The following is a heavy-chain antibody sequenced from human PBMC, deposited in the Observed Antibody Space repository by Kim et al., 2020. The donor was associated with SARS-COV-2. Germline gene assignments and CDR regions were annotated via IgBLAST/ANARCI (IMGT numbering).Heavy chain of an antibody. Sequence: GYADSVKGRFTISRDNAKNSLYLQMNSLRAGDTALYYCASTPLSRGAFDIWGQGTMVTVSS. J-gene: IGHJ3*02. D-gene: IGHD2-15*01. V-gene: IGHV3-9*01. CDR3: ASTPLSRGAFDI.